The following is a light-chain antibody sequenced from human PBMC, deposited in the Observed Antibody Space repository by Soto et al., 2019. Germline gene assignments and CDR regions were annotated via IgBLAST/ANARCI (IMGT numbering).Light chain of an antibody. V-gene: IGKV1-27*01. Sequence: DIQMTQSPSALSASVGDRVTITCRASQGITNYLACYQQKPGKVPKLLIYAASTLQSWVPSRFSGSGSGTDFTLTISSLQPEDVATYYCQKYNSAPLTFGGGNKVEIK. J-gene: IGKJ4*01. CDR2: AAS. CDR1: QGITNY. CDR3: QKYNSAPLT.